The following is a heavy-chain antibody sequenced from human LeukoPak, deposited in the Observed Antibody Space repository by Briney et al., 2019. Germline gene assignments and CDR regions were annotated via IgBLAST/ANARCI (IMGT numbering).Heavy chain of an antibody. J-gene: IGHJ4*02. D-gene: IGHD3-22*01. CDR3: PRGLDSRKLGY. Sequence: SQTLSLTCTVSGASFSSGDQYWNWIRQRPGEGPEWIGSIHPSGTLYNNPSLESRVTISVDTSKNQFSLNLNSVTAADTAVYFCPRGLDSRKLGYWGQGTLVTVSS. CDR2: IHPSGTL. CDR1: GASFSSGDQY. V-gene: IGHV4-31*03.